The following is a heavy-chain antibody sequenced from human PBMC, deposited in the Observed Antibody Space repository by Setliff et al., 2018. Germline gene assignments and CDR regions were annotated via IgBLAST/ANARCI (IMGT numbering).Heavy chain of an antibody. CDR1: ECTFNKYW. CDR3: ARDGKQFYYDSTGYYRNWFDP. J-gene: IGHJ5*02. V-gene: IGHV3-30*03. D-gene: IGHD3-22*01. Sequence: GGSLRLSCAASECTFNKYWMTWVRQAPGKGLEWVAVISYDGSHQYYADSVRGRFTISRDNSKNTLFLQMNSLRSEDTAIYSCARDGKQFYYDSTGYYRNWFDPWGQGTLVTVSS. CDR2: ISYDGSHQ.